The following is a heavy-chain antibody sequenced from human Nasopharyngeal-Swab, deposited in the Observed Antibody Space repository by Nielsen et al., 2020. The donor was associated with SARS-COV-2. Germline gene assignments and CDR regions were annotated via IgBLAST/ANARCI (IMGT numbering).Heavy chain of an antibody. J-gene: IGHJ6*02. CDR3: AKDGSVVVATGNYGMDV. V-gene: IGHV3-9*01. CDR2: ISWNSGSI. D-gene: IGHD2-15*01. Sequence: LKISCAASGFTFDDYAMHWVRKAPGKGLEWVSGISWNSGSIGYADSVKGRFTISRDNAKNSLYLQMNSLRAEDTALYYCAKDGSVVVATGNYGMDVWGQGTTVTVSS. CDR1: GFTFDDYA.